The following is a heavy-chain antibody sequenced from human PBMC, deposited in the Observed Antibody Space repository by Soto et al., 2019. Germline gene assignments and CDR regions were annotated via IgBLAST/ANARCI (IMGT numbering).Heavy chain of an antibody. CDR2: IYYSGST. J-gene: IGHJ5*02. Sequence: TLSLTCTFSGGSISSGGYYWSWIRQHPGKGLEWIGYIYYSGSTYYNPSLKSRVTISVDTSKNQFSLKLSSVTAADTAVYYCARAYPSNYGGKRGWFDPWGQGTLVTVYS. CDR3: ARAYPSNYGGKRGWFDP. D-gene: IGHD4-17*01. CDR1: GGSISSGGYY. V-gene: IGHV4-31*03.